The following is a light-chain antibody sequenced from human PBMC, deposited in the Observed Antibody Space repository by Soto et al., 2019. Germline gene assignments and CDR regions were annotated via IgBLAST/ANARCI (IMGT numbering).Light chain of an antibody. V-gene: IGLV2-14*01. Sequence: QSALTQPASVSGSPGQSITISCTGTSSVVCGYNYVSWYQQHPGKAPKLMIYEVSNRPSGVSNRFSGSKSGNTASLTISGLQAEDEADYYCSSYTTSSTHWVFGGGAKVTVL. CDR3: SSYTTSSTHWV. J-gene: IGLJ3*02. CDR2: EVS. CDR1: SSVVCGYNY.